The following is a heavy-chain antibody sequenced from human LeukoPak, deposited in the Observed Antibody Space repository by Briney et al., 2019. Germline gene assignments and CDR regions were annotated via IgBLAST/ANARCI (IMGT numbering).Heavy chain of an antibody. Sequence: GGSLRLSCAASGLTFSIYWMHGVRQAPGKGLVWVSRIVSDGSTTTYADSVKGRFTISRDNAKNTLYLQMNSLRAEDTAVYYCGRDSTYSIVYCGQRTLVTVSS. CDR3: GRDSTYSIVY. CDR2: IVSDGSTT. V-gene: IGHV3-74*01. CDR1: GLTFSIYW. D-gene: IGHD2/OR15-2a*01. J-gene: IGHJ4*02.